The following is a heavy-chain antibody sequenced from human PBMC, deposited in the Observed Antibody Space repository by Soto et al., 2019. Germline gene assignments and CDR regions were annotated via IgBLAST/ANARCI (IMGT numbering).Heavy chain of an antibody. Sequence: SETLSLTCTVSGGSVSSGSYYWSWIRQPPGKGLEWIGYIYYSGSTNYNPSLKSRVTISVDTSKNQFSLKLSSVTAADTAVYYCARVKVDCSGGSCYYYYGMDVWGQGTTVTVSS. D-gene: IGHD2-15*01. J-gene: IGHJ6*02. CDR2: IYYSGST. CDR3: ARVKVDCSGGSCYYYYGMDV. V-gene: IGHV4-61*01. CDR1: GGSVSSGSYY.